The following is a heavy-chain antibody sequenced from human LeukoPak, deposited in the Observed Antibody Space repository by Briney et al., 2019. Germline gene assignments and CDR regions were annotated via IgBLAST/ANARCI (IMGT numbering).Heavy chain of an antibody. CDR3: AKLNPATSGSYSDN. Sequence: GSLRLSCVVSGLSFRSYAMTWVRQAPGKGLEWVSSISATGAGTYYSDSVRGRFTISRDNSKSTLFLQMNSLRAEDTAVYYCAKLNPATSGSYSDNWGQGTLVTVSA. J-gene: IGHJ4*02. CDR1: GLSFRSYA. D-gene: IGHD1-26*01. CDR2: ISATGAGT. V-gene: IGHV3-23*01.